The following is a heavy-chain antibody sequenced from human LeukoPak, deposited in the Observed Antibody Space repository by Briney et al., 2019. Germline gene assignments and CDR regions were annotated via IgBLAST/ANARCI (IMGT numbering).Heavy chain of an antibody. J-gene: IGHJ4*02. V-gene: IGHV3-66*01. CDR3: ARDLEAANTYYFDY. D-gene: IGHD6-13*01. CDR2: ISSAGTT. Sequence: GSLRLSCAASGFTFSSYEMNWVRQAPGKGLEWVSIISSAGTTYYADSVKGRFTISRDNSKNTVYLQVNSLRDEDTAVYYCARDLEAANTYYFDYWGQGTMVTVSS. CDR1: GFTFSSYE.